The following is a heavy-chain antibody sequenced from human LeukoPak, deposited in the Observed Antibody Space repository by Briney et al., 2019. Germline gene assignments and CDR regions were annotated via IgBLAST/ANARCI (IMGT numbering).Heavy chain of an antibody. CDR2: ISYDGSNK. CDR1: GFTFSGFG. CDR3: AKEMATSYYYFDY. Sequence: PGRSLRLSCTASGFTFSGFGIHWVRQAPGKGLEWVALISYDGSNKYYADSVKGRFTISRDNSKNTLYLQMNSLRAEDTAVYYCAKEMATSYYYFDYWGQGTLVTVSS. D-gene: IGHD5-24*01. V-gene: IGHV3-30*18. J-gene: IGHJ4*02.